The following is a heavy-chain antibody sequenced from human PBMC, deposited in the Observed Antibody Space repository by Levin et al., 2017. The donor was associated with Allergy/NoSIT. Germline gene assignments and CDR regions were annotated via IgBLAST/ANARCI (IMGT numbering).Heavy chain of an antibody. CDR3: AKDRLAQFDVSGYYSGCFDS. D-gene: IGHD3-22*01. J-gene: IGHJ4*02. Sequence: GGSLRLSCAASGFTFDDYAMHWVRQAPGKGLEWVSGITWNSDRTGYADSVKGRFDISRDNANVYLQMNSLRDEDTAFYHCAKDRLAQFDVSGYYSGCFDSWGRGTLVTVSS. CDR2: ITWNSDRT. CDR1: GFTFDDYA. V-gene: IGHV3-9*01.